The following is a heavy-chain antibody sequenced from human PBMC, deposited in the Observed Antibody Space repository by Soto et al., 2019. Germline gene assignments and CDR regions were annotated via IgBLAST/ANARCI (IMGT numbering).Heavy chain of an antibody. CDR2: IIPIFGTA. J-gene: IGHJ5*02. V-gene: IGHV1-69*13. Sequence: VASVKVSCKASRYTFTSYGISWVRQAPEQGLEWMGGIIPIFGTANYAQKFQGRVTIPADESTSTAYVELSSLRSEDTAVYHCARDSSGLNWFDPWGQGTLVTVSS. CDR3: ARDSSGLNWFDP. D-gene: IGHD3-22*01. CDR1: RYTFTSYG.